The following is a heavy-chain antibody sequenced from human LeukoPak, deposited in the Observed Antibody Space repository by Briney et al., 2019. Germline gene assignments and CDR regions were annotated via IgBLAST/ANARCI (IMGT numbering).Heavy chain of an antibody. Sequence: SETLSLTCTVSGGSISSSSYYWGWISQPPGKGLEWIGSIYYSGSTYYNPSLKSRVTISVDTSKNQFSLKLSSVTAADTAVYYCARVPIAAAAQTTFDPWGQGTLVTVSS. V-gene: IGHV4-39*07. CDR3: ARVPIAAAAQTTFDP. J-gene: IGHJ5*02. CDR2: IYYSGST. D-gene: IGHD6-13*01. CDR1: GGSISSSSYY.